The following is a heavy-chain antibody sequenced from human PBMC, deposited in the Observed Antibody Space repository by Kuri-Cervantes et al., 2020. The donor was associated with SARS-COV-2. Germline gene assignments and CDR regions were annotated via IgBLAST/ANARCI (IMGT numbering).Heavy chain of an antibody. CDR3: ARGIRSSYYYDSSGYYSFDY. CDR1: GFTFSYYG. D-gene: IGHD3-22*01. Sequence: GESLKISCAASGFTFSYYGMHWVRQAPGKGLEWVGFVRRDGSNYYYADSVKGRFTISRDNSKNSLYLQMNSLRAEDTAVYYCARGIRSSYYYDSSGYYSFDYWGQGTLVTVSS. J-gene: IGHJ4*02. CDR2: VRRDGSNY. V-gene: IGHV3-30*02.